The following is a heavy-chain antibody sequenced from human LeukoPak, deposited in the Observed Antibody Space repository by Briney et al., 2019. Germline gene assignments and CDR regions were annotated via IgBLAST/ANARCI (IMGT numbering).Heavy chain of an antibody. CDR1: GGSFSGYY. Sequence: PSETLSLTCAVYGGSFSGYYWSWIRQPPGKGLEWIGEINHSGSTNYNPSLKSRVTISVDTSKNQFSLKLSSVTAADTAVYYCASTAYYDSSGYFDYWGQGTLVTVSS. J-gene: IGHJ4*02. D-gene: IGHD3-22*01. V-gene: IGHV4-34*01. CDR2: INHSGST. CDR3: ASTAYYDSSGYFDY.